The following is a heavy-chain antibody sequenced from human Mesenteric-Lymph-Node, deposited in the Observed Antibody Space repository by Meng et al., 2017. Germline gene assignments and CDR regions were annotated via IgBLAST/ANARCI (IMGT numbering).Heavy chain of an antibody. D-gene: IGHD3-10*01. CDR1: GGSLGGYY. CDR2: VYHNGVT. Sequence: QVQLKQWGAEVLKPSETLSRTCAVYGGSLGGYYWSWIRQPPGKGLEWMGEVYHNGVTKYSPSLRSRVVISIDTSKNQFSLNLRSVSAADTAMYYCARGGATPMIIKYWGPGTLVTVSS. V-gene: IGHV4-34*02. CDR3: ARGGATPMIIKY. J-gene: IGHJ4*02.